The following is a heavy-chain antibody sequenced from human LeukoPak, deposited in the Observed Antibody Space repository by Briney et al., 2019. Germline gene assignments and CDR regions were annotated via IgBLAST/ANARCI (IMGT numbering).Heavy chain of an antibody. CDR2: IYYSGST. Sequence: RPSETLSLTCTVSGYSISSGYYWGWIRQPPGKGLEWIGSIYYSGSTYYNPSLKSRVTISVDTSKNQFSLKLSSVTAADTAVYYCARDPIAVAVNYGMDVWGQGTTVTVSS. CDR1: GYSISSGYY. D-gene: IGHD6-19*01. CDR3: ARDPIAVAVNYGMDV. J-gene: IGHJ6*02. V-gene: IGHV4-38-2*02.